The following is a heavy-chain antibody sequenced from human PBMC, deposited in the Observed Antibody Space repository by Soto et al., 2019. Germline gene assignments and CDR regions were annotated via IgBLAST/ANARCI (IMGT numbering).Heavy chain of an antibody. V-gene: IGHV3-74*01. J-gene: IGHJ4*02. CDR2: INTDGSGT. Sequence: EVQLVESGGGLVQPGGSLRLSCAASGFTFSSYWLHLVRQVPGKGLVWVSHINTDGSGTTYADSVKGRFTISRDNAKNMVYLQMNSLRAEDTAVYYCSRPRYDGSGTPFDYWGQGTLVTVSS. CDR3: SRPRYDGSGTPFDY. D-gene: IGHD3-22*01. CDR1: GFTFSSYW.